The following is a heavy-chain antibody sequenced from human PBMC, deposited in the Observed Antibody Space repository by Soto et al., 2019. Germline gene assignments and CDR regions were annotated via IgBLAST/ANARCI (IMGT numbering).Heavy chain of an antibody. CDR2: IIPIFGTA. CDR1: GGTFSSYA. D-gene: IGHD3-22*01. Sequence: ASVKVSCKASGGTFSSYAISWVRQAPGQGLEWMGGIIPIFGTANYAQKFQGRVTMTRDTSTSTVYMELSSLRSEDTAVYYCARDTPDYYDSRGLDAFDIWXQGXMVXVSS. V-gene: IGHV1-69*05. J-gene: IGHJ3*02. CDR3: ARDTPDYYDSRGLDAFDI.